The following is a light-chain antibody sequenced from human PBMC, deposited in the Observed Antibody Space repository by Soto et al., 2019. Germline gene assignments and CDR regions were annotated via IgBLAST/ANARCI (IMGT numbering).Light chain of an antibody. CDR3: ETWDRNTRV. CDR2: LEGSGGY. Sequence: QSVLTQSSSASASLGSSVKLTCTLSSGHSSYTIAWHQQQPGKAPRYLMKLEGSGGYSKGSGVPDRFSGSSSGADRHLTISNLQSEDEADYYCETWDRNTRVFGGGTKLTVL. J-gene: IGLJ3*02. CDR1: SGHSSYT. V-gene: IGLV4-60*03.